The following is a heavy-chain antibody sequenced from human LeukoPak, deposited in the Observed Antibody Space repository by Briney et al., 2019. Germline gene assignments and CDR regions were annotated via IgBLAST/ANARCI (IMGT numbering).Heavy chain of an antibody. V-gene: IGHV3-30*03. Sequence: GGSLRLSCAASGFTFSSYGMHWVRQAPGKGLEWVAVISYDGSNKYYADSVKGRFTISRDNSKNTLYLQMNSLRAEDTAVYYCATPVRDYWGQGALVTVSS. CDR3: ATPVRDY. CDR1: GFTFSSYG. J-gene: IGHJ4*02. CDR2: ISYDGSNK.